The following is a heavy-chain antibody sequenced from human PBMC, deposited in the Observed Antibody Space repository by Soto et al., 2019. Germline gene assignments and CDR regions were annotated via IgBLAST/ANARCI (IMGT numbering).Heavy chain of an antibody. J-gene: IGHJ5*02. CDR3: ASSPISSGWYLTSLDWFDP. V-gene: IGHV4-39*01. Sequence: SETLSLTCTVSGGSISSSSYYWGWIRQPPGKGLEWIGSIYYSGSTYYNPSLKSRVTMSVDTSKNQFSLKLSSVTAADTAVYYCASSPISSGWYLTSLDWFDPWGQGTLVTVSS. CDR2: IYYSGST. CDR1: GGSISSSSYY. D-gene: IGHD6-19*01.